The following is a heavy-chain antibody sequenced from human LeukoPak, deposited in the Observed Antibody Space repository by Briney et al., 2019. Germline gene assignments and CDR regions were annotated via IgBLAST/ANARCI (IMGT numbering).Heavy chain of an antibody. V-gene: IGHV3-53*01. Sequence: GGSLRLSCAASGFTFSSNYMSWVRQAPGKGLEWGSVIYSGGSTYYADYVKGRFTISRDNSKNTLYLQMNSLRAEDTAVYYCAREVPYPYSGSYFDYWGQGTLVTVSS. J-gene: IGHJ4*02. CDR3: AREVPYPYSGSYFDY. D-gene: IGHD1-26*01. CDR2: IYSGGST. CDR1: GFTFSSNY.